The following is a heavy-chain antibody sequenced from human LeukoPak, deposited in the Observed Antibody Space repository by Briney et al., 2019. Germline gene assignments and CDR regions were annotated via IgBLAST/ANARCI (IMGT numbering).Heavy chain of an antibody. CDR1: GYTFTSYY. J-gene: IGHJ4*02. V-gene: IGHV1-46*01. CDR3: ARARDVLRFLEWLFDSYYFDY. D-gene: IGHD3-3*01. CDR2: INPSGGST. Sequence: GASVKVSCKASGYTFTSYYMHWVRQAPGQGLEWMGIINPSGGSTSYAQKFQGRVTMTRDTSTSTVYMELSSLRSEDTAVYYCARARDVLRFLEWLFDSYYFDYWGQGTLVTVSS.